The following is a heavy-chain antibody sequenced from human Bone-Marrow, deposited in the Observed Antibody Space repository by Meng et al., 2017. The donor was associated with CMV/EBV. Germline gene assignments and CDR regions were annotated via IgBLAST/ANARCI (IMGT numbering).Heavy chain of an antibody. J-gene: IGHJ4*02. CDR2: MNWNGGRI. CDR3: ARDPYTIAEGDY. D-gene: IGHD3-9*01. V-gene: IGHV3-20*03. Sequence: WVRQAPGKGLEWVSGMNWNGGRIGYADSVKGRFTISRDNAKDSLYLQMNSLRAEDTALYYCARDPYTIAEGDYWGQGTLVTVSS.